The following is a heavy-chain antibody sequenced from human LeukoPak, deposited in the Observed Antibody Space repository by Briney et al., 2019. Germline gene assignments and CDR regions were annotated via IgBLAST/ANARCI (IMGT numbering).Heavy chain of an antibody. D-gene: IGHD6-13*01. CDR3: ARDVITPGIAAAGYYYYMDV. CDR1: GGSISSGSYY. Sequence: SQTLSLTCTVSGGSISSGSYYWSWIRQPAGKGLEWIGRIYTSGSTNYNPSLKSRVTISVDTSKNQFSLKLSSVTAADTAVYYCARDVITPGIAAAGYYYYMDVWGKGTTVTVSS. V-gene: IGHV4-61*02. J-gene: IGHJ6*03. CDR2: IYTSGST.